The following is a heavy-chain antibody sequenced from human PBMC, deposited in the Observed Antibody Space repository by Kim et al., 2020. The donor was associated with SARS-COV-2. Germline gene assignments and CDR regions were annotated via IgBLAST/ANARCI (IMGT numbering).Heavy chain of an antibody. J-gene: IGHJ4*02. D-gene: IGHD3-9*01. V-gene: IGHV3-21*01. Sequence: YYADAVKGRFPISGANAKISLFLQMDSLRAGDTAVYYCARVEILTVFIDYWGQGAVVTVSS. CDR3: ARVEILTVFIDY.